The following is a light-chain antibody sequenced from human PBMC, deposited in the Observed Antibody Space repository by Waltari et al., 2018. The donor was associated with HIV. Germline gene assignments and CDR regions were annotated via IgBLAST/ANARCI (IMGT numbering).Light chain of an antibody. CDR1: SSNVGSDDL. Sequence: QSALTQPASVSGSPGQSTTISCTATSSNVGSDDLVSWYQQHPGEAPKLIIYEVTKRPSGVSNRFSGSKSGNTASLTISGLQAEDEADYYCCSCPRSGIRYVFGTGTKVTVL. J-gene: IGLJ1*01. V-gene: IGLV2-23*02. CDR2: EVT. CDR3: CSCPRSGIRYV.